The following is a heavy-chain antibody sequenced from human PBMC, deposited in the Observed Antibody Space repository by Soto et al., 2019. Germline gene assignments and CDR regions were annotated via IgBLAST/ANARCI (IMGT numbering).Heavy chain of an antibody. D-gene: IGHD2-2*01. V-gene: IGHV1-2*02. Sequence: ASVKVSCKASGYMFTDYYMHWVRQAPGQGLEWMGWINPNSGGTNYAQKFQGRVTMTRVTSISTAYMELSSLRSDDTALYYCAKDPNIVVVPGATGGMDVWGQGTTVTVSS. J-gene: IGHJ6*02. CDR1: GYMFTDYY. CDR3: AKDPNIVVVPGATGGMDV. CDR2: INPNSGGT.